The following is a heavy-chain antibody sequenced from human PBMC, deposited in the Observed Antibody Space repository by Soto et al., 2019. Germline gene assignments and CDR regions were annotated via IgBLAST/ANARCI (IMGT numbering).Heavy chain of an antibody. CDR3: ARRGYGPGFPYYYGMDV. J-gene: IGHJ6*02. CDR2: IYYSGST. CDR1: GGSMSSHY. D-gene: IGHD3-10*01. V-gene: IGHV4-59*11. Sequence: PSETLSLTCTVSGGSMSSHYWSWIRQPPGKGLEWIGYIYYSGSTNYNPSLKSRVTMSVDTPKNQFSLKLSSVTAADTAVYYCARRGYGPGFPYYYGMDVWGQGTTVTVSS.